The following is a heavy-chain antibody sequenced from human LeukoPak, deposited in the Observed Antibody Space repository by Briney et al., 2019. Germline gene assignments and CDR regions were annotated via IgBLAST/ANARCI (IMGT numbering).Heavy chain of an antibody. Sequence: ASVKVSCKAAGYTFTSSGIHWVRQAPGQWLEWMGWINCVSGNTKYSQKFQGRVTITRDTSATTAYMELSSLRSEDTAAYYCAREPEYNWNGYADYWGQGTLVTVSS. J-gene: IGHJ4*02. CDR1: GYTFTSSG. CDR2: INCVSGNT. CDR3: AREPEYNWNGYADY. D-gene: IGHD1-20*01. V-gene: IGHV1-3*01.